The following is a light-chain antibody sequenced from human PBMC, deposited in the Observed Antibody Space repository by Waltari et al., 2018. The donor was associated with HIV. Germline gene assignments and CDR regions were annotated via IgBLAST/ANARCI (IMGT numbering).Light chain of an antibody. CDR2: EVS. J-gene: IGLJ2*01. Sequence: QSALTQPASVSGSPGQSITISCPGTSSAVGGYNYTSWYQQHPGKAPKLMIYEVSTRPSGVSNRFSGSKSGNTASLTISGLQAEDEADYYCSSYTSSSVVFGGGTKLTVL. CDR1: SSAVGGYNY. V-gene: IGLV2-14*01. CDR3: SSYTSSSVV.